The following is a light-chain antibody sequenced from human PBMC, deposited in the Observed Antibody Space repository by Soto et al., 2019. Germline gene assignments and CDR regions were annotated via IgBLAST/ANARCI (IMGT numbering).Light chain of an antibody. CDR2: WAS. Sequence: DFVLYRPLASFAVPLFESATNTCISMLRSLFKSNNKHYLAWYQQIPGQPPKLLIYWASTREAVVPDRFSGSGSRTYFTRTISRLQAEDVAVYFGQQYYTSPLTFGGGTKVEIK. CDR1: LRSLFKSNNKHY. J-gene: IGKJ4*01. CDR3: QQYYTSPLT. V-gene: IGKV4-1*01.